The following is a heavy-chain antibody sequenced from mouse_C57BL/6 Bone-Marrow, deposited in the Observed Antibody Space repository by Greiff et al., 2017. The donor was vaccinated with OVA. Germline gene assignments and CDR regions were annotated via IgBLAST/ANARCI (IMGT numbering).Heavy chain of an antibody. J-gene: IGHJ4*01. CDR2: IDPSDSST. CDR3: ARRGNYSNQVCAMDY. Sequence: QVQLQQPGAELVRPGTSVKLSCKASGYTFTSYWMHWVKQRPGQGLEWIGVIDPSDSSTNYNQKFKGKATLTVDTSSSTAYMQISSLTSEDSAVYYCARRGNYSNQVCAMDYWGQGTSVTVSS. CDR1: GYTFTSYW. V-gene: IGHV1-59*01. D-gene: IGHD2-5*01.